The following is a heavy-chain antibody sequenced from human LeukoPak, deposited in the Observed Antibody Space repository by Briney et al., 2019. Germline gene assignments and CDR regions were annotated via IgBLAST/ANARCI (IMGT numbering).Heavy chain of an antibody. CDR3: AKGYSYHIDY. J-gene: IGHJ4*02. CDR2: IQYDGRGG. D-gene: IGHD5-18*01. CDR1: GFTFRSYG. Sequence: GGSLRLPCAASGFTFRSYGMHWVRQAPGKGLEWVAFIQYDGRGGYYTDSVKGRFTISRDNSKNTLFLQMSSLRAEDTAVYYCAKGYSYHIDYWGQGTLVTVSS. V-gene: IGHV3-30*02.